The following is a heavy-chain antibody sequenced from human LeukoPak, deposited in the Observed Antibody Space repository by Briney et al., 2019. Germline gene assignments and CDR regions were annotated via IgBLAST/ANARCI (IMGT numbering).Heavy chain of an antibody. CDR2: VYHSGST. V-gene: IGHV4-38-2*01. CDR3: ARNISGSYFDN. CDR1: NSSISSPYY. J-gene: IGHJ4*02. Sequence: SETLSLTCAVSNSSISSPYYWGWIRQSPGKGLEWIGSVYHSGSTHYNPSLKSRVTISVDTSKNQFSLKLSSVTAADTAVYYCARNISGSYFDNWGQGTLVTVSS. D-gene: IGHD1-26*01.